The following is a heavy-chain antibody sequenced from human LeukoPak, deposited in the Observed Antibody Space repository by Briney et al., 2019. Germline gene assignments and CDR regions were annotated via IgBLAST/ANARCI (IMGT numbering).Heavy chain of an antibody. CDR2: IYYSGST. V-gene: IGHV4-31*03. D-gene: IGHD4-17*01. J-gene: IGHJ5*02. Sequence: SQTLSLTCTVSGGSISSGGYYWSWIRQHPGKGLEWIGYIYYSGSTYYNPSLKSRVTISVDTSKNQFSLKLSSVTAADTAVYYCARCGTHYGDYGDGYWFDPWGQGTLVTVSS. CDR1: GGSISSGGYY. CDR3: ARCGTHYGDYGDGYWFDP.